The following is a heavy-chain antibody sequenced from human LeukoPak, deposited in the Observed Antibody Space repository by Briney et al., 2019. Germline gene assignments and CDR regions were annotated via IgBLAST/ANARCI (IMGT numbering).Heavy chain of an antibody. V-gene: IGHV3-11*04. J-gene: IGHJ4*02. CDR1: GFTFSDYY. D-gene: IGHD6-19*01. CDR3: ARDFSGSYFFDY. CDR2: ISTGSSTK. Sequence: GGSLRLSCAASGFTFSDYYMSWIRQAPGKGLEWVSYISTGSSTKYYADSVKGRFTISRDNAKNSPYLQMNSLRAEDTAVYYCARDFSGSYFFDYWGQGILVTVSS.